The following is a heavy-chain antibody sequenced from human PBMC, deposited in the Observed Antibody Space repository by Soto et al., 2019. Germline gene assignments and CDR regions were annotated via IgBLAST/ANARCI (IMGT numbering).Heavy chain of an antibody. J-gene: IGHJ4*02. D-gene: IGHD3-16*02. CDR3: ARAYYDHLWGSYRFDY. CDR2: IKEDGNVK. V-gene: IGHV3-7*01. CDR1: GFTFSRFW. Sequence: EVQLVESGGGLVQPGGSLRVSCAASGFTFSRFWLSWVRQAPGKGLEWVANIKEDGNVKYYVDSVRGRFTISRDNAKNSLYRQMDSLRAEDTAVYYCARAYYDHLWGSYRFDYWGQGTLFTVSS.